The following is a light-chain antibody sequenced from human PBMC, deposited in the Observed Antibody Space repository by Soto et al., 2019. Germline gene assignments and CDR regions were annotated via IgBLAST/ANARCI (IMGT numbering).Light chain of an antibody. CDR3: QQADTFPVT. CDR1: QSISSY. V-gene: IGKV1-12*01. Sequence: RMAESACCFAASAGDRDNSTCRASQSISSYLNWYQQKPGKAPKLLIYAASSLQSGVPSRFSGSGFGTDFTLTISSLQPEDSAIYYCQQADTFPVTFGQGTRLEIK. CDR2: AAS. J-gene: IGKJ5*01.